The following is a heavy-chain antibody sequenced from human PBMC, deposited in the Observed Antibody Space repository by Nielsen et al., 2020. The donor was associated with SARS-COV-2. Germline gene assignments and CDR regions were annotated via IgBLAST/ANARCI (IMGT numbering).Heavy chain of an antibody. CDR2: IYYSGST. Sequence: GSLRLSCTVSGSSISSSSYYWGWIRQPPGKGLEWIGSIYYSGSTYYNPSLKSRVTISVDTSKNQFSLKLSSVTAADTAVYYCARHLNEQWLAFDYWGQGTLVTVSS. CDR1: GSSISSSSYY. CDR3: ARHLNEQWLAFDY. J-gene: IGHJ4*02. V-gene: IGHV4-39*01. D-gene: IGHD6-19*01.